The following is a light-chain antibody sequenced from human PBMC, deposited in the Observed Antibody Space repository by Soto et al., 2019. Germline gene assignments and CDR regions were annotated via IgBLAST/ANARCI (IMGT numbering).Light chain of an antibody. Sequence: SYELTQPPSVSVSPGQTASITCSGDKLGDKYACWYRQKPGQSPVLVIYQDSKRPSGIPERFSGSNSGNTATLTISGTQAMDEADYYCQAWDSSPWVFGGGTKVTVL. CDR1: KLGDKY. J-gene: IGLJ3*02. CDR3: QAWDSSPWV. V-gene: IGLV3-1*01. CDR2: QDS.